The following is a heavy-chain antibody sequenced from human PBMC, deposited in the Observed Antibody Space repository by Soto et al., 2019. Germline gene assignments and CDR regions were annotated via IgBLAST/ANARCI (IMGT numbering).Heavy chain of an antibody. J-gene: IGHJ3*02. V-gene: IGHV3-33*01. D-gene: IGHD2-2*01. CDR1: GFTFSNHA. CDR2: IWYDGSIK. Sequence: QVPLVESGGGVVQPGSSLRLSCATSGFTFSNHAMHWVRQAPGKGLEWVAQIWYDGSIKNYADSMKGRFTIARDSPKNTLFLQMNSLRVEDTAVYHCARDGQYLPPYAFDIWGQGTLVTVSS. CDR3: ARDGQYLPPYAFDI.